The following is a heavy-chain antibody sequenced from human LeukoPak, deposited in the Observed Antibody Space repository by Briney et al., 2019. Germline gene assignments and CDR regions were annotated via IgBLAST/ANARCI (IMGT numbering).Heavy chain of an antibody. CDR2: ISSSGSTI. CDR1: GFPFSDYY. CDR3: ARDRPSYCSSTSCQNTHDY. D-gene: IGHD2-2*01. V-gene: IGHV3-11*01. Sequence: PGGSLRLSCAAPGFPFSDYYMSWIRQATGKGLERVSYISSSGSTIYDADCVKGRFTISRDNAKNSLYLQMNSLRAEDTAVYYCARDRPSYCSSTSCQNTHDYWGQGTLVTVSS. J-gene: IGHJ4*02.